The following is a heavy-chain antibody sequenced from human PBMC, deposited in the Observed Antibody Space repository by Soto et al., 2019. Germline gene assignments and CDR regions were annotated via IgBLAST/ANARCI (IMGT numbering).Heavy chain of an antibody. J-gene: IGHJ6*02. CDR3: ARSLTEGYCTITGCYTRPLYGMDV. Sequence: ASVKVSCKASGYTFSGYYIHWLRQAPGQGLEWMGWINPNSGGTNYAQKFQGRVTVTRDTPTSTAYMELSRLTSDDTAVYYCARSLTEGYCTITGCYTRPLYGMDVWGQGTTVTISS. V-gene: IGHV1-2*02. D-gene: IGHD2-2*02. CDR2: INPNSGGT. CDR1: GYTFSGYY.